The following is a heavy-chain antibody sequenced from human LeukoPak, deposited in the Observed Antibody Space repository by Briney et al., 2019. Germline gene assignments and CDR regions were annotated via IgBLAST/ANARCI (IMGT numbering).Heavy chain of an antibody. CDR2: MNPNSGNT. CDR1: GYTFTSYD. D-gene: IGHD3-16*01. J-gene: IGHJ4*02. V-gene: IGHV1-8*01. Sequence: ASVKVSCKASGYTFTSYDINWVRQATGQGLEWMGWMNPNSGNTGYAQKFQGRVTMTRNTSIGTAYMELSSLRSEDTAVYYCARVRYRLAETYIDYWGQGTLVTVSS. CDR3: ARVRYRLAETYIDY.